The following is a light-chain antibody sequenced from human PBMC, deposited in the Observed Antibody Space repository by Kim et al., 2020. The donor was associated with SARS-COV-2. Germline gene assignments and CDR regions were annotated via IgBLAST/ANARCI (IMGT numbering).Light chain of an antibody. CDR1: NIGTKI. V-gene: IGLV3-21*04. Sequence: APGKTARITCGGNNIGTKIVHWHHPTPGQAPMLVIQYDSDRPAGIPERFSGSNAGNTATLTISRVEAGDEADYYCQVWDSSSDRVIFGGGTQLTVL. J-gene: IGLJ2*01. CDR2: YDS. CDR3: QVWDSSSDRVI.